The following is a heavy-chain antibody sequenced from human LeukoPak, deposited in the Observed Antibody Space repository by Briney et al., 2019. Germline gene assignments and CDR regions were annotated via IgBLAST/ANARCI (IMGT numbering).Heavy chain of an antibody. CDR2: INTGETT. Sequence: GGSLRLSCAASGFNVGTYAMSWVRQAPGRGLEWVSCINTGETTFYADSVKGRFTISRDNSNLYLHMTSLRDEDTALYYCAKGSFDVWGQGT. V-gene: IGHV3-23*01. J-gene: IGHJ3*01. CDR3: AKGSFDV. CDR1: GFNVGTYA.